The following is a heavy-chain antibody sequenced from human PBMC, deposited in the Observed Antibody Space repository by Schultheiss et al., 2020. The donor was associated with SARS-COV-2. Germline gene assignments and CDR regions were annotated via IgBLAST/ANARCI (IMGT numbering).Heavy chain of an antibody. CDR3: ARVFSGYCSSTSCYPFDY. Sequence: GGSLRLSCAASGFTFSGSAMHWVRQAPGKGLEWVANIKQDGSEKYYVDSVKGRFTISRDNAKNSLYLQMNSLRAEDTAVYYCARVFSGYCSSTSCYPFDYWGQGTLVTVSS. D-gene: IGHD2-2*01. CDR1: GFTFSGSA. V-gene: IGHV3-7*01. J-gene: IGHJ4*02. CDR2: IKQDGSEK.